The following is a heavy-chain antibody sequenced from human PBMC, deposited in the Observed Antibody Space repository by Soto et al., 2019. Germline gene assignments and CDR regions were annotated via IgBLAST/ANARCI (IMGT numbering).Heavy chain of an antibody. CDR1: GFSLSSTGVA. J-gene: IGHJ5*02. V-gene: IGHV2-5*02. CDR2: IYWDDDK. CDR3: AHRPSVSGPYGFDP. Sequence: QITLKESGPTVVKPTQTLTLTCTLSGFSLSSTGVAVAWIRQSPGKAPEWLALIYWDDDKRYRPSLERRLTITKDTSKNQVVLTMTNMEPVDTGTYYCAHRPSVSGPYGFDPWGQGTLVTVSS. D-gene: IGHD6-19*01.